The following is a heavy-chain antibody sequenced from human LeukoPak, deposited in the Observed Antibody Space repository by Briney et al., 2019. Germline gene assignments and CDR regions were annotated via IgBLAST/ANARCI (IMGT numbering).Heavy chain of an antibody. J-gene: IGHJ4*02. V-gene: IGHV3-74*01. D-gene: IGHD5-18*01. CDR2: INSDGSST. CDR1: GFTFSSYW. CDR3: ARDGYSFGHDFDY. Sequence: GGSLRLSCAASGFTFSSYWMHWVRQAPGKGLVWVSRINSDGSSTSYADSVKGRFTVSRDNAKNTLYLQMNSLRAEDTAVYYCARDGYSFGHDFDYWGQGTLVTVSS.